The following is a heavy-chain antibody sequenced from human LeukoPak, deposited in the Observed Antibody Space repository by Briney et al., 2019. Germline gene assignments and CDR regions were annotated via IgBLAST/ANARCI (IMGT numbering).Heavy chain of an antibody. CDR2: TNPSSRNR. J-gene: IGHJ4*02. D-gene: IGHD5-18*01. V-gene: IGHV1-8*01. CDR1: GYTFTDYK. CDR3: ARNPSRSDTYFDL. Sequence: ASLKVSCKASGYTFTDYKINWVRQASGQGLEWMGWTNPSSRNRAYAPKFEGRVTMTTDTSTSTAYMELRSLTSEDTAVYYCARNPSRSDTYFDLWGQGTLVTVSS.